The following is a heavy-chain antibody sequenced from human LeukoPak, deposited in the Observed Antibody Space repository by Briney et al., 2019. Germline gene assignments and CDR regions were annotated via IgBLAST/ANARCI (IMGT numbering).Heavy chain of an antibody. D-gene: IGHD3-22*01. Sequence: GGSLRLSCAASGFTFSSYWMHWVRHAPGKGLGWVSRINSDGSSTSYADSVKGRFTISRDNAKNTLYLQMNSLRVEDTAVYYCARGQYYYDSTGYYGYWGQGTLVTVSS. V-gene: IGHV3-74*01. CDR3: ARGQYYYDSTGYYGY. CDR2: INSDGSST. J-gene: IGHJ4*02. CDR1: GFTFSSYW.